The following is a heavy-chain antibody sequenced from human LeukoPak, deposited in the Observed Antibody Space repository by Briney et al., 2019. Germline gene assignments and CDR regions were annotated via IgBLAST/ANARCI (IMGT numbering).Heavy chain of an antibody. CDR2: IYTSGST. CDR3: AREKSSSSYDY. CDR1: GGSNY. J-gene: IGHJ4*02. Sequence: LETLSLTCTVSGGSNYWSWIRQPAGKGLEWIGRIYTSGSTNYNPSLKSRVTMSVDTSKNQFSLKLSSVTAADTAVYYCAREKSSSSYDYWAREPWSPSPQ. V-gene: IGHV4-4*07. D-gene: IGHD6-6*01.